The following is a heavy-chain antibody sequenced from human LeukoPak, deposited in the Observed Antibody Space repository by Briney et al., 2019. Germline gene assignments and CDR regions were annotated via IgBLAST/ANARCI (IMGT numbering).Heavy chain of an antibody. CDR2: IYNSGST. CDR1: GGSISSGGYY. Sequence: SETLSLTCTVSGGSISSGGYYWSWLRQPPGKGLEWIGCIYNSGSTYYNPSLKSRATISVDRSKNQFSLKLSSVTAADTAVYYCARCTVTTSHYYYYYYMDVWGKGTTVTVSS. V-gene: IGHV4-30-2*01. D-gene: IGHD4-11*01. J-gene: IGHJ6*03. CDR3: ARCTVTTSHYYYYYYMDV.